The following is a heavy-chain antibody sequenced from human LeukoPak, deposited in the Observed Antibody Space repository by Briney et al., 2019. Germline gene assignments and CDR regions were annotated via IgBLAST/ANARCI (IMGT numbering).Heavy chain of an antibody. D-gene: IGHD4-23*01. CDR1: GGPFRGFF. Sequence: TSETLSLTCAVYGGPFRGFFWSWIRQAPGKGLEWIGEVSHSGSSNYNPSLKSRINISLDTSKSQFSLRLTSVTAADTAVYYCARGIFYGGRNQYIWLDLWGQGTLVTLSS. CDR2: VSHSGSS. J-gene: IGHJ5*02. V-gene: IGHV4-34*01. CDR3: ARGIFYGGRNQYIWLDL.